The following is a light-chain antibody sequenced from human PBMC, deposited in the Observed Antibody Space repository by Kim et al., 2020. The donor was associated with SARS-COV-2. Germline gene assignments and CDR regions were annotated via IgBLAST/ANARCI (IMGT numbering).Light chain of an antibody. CDR1: QSVSSN. CDR2: GAS. J-gene: IGKJ2*01. V-gene: IGKV3-15*01. Sequence: VAPGRRATLSCGASQSVSSNLAWYQQTPGQAPRLLIYGASTRATGIPARFSGTGSGTEFTLTISSLQSEDFAVYYCQQYNNWPYTFGQGTKLEI. CDR3: QQYNNWPYT.